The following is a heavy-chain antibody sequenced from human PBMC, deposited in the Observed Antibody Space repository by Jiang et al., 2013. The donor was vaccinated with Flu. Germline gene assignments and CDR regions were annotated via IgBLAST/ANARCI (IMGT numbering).Heavy chain of an antibody. J-gene: IGHJ2*01. Sequence: LLKPSETLSLTCTVSGGSISSSSYYWGWIRQPPGKGLEWIGSIYCSGSTYYNPSLKSRVTISVDTSKNQFSLKLSSVTAADTAVYYCARHGLGGRTMIVVVITSGYWYFDLWGLAPWSLSPQ. CDR1: GGSISSSSYY. V-gene: IGHV4-39*01. CDR3: ARHGLGGRTMIVVVITSGYWYFDL. D-gene: IGHD3-22*01. CDR2: IYCSGST.